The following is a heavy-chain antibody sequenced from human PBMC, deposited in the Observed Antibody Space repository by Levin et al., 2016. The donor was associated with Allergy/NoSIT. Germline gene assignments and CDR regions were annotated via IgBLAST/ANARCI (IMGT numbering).Heavy chain of an antibody. CDR1: GYTFTAYY. CDR2: INPNNGDT. V-gene: IGHV1-2*02. Sequence: ASVKVSCKASGYTFTAYYLHWVRQAPGQGLEWMGRINPNNGDTTYAQRFRGRVTVARDTSISTVYMELSSLTSDDTAVYYCARGSYYYDSSVSTRAFDMWGQGTMVTVSS. CDR3: ARGSYYYDSSVSTRAFDM. J-gene: IGHJ3*02. D-gene: IGHD3-22*01.